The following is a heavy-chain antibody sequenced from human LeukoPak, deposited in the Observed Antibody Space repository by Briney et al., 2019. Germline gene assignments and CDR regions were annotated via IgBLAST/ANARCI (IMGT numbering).Heavy chain of an antibody. CDR1: GYGFTSYW. CDR2: IDPSDSYT. V-gene: IGHV5-10-1*01. J-gene: IGHJ3*02. Sequence: GESLKISCKGSGYGFTSYWISWVRQMPGKGLEWMGRIDPSDSYTNYSPSFQGHVTISADKSISTAYLQWSSLKASDTAMYYCARQGIDYYDSSGYYHDAFDIWGQGTMVTVSS. CDR3: ARQGIDYYDSSGYYHDAFDI. D-gene: IGHD3-22*01.